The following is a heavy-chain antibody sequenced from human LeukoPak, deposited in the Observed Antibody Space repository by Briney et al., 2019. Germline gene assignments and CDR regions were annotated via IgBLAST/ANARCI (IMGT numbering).Heavy chain of an antibody. V-gene: IGHV6-1*01. CDR2: TYYRSKWYN. D-gene: IGHD6-6*01. CDR1: GDSVSSNSAA. Sequence: SQTLSLTCAISGDSVSSNSAAWNWIRQSPSRGLEWLGRTYYRSKWYNDYAVSVKSRITINPDTSKNQFSLQLNSVTPEDTAVYYCARGGTRQLAPAHYYYYMDVWGKGTTVTVSS. CDR3: ARGGTRQLAPAHYYYYMDV. J-gene: IGHJ6*03.